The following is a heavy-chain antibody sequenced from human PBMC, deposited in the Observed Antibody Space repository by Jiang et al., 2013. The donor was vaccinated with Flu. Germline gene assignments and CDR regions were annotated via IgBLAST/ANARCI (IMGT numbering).Heavy chain of an antibody. CDR2: IYYSGST. Sequence: GLVKPSQTLSLTCTVSGGSISSGGYYWSWIRQHPGKGLEWIGYIYYSGSTYYNRPPKSRVTISVDTSKNQFSLKLSSVTAADTAVYYCARARTSETSVTGYDFWSGYPRWFDPWGQGTLVTVSS. V-gene: IGHV4-31*03. D-gene: IGHD3-3*01. J-gene: IGHJ5*02. CDR3: ARARTSETSVTGYDFWSGYPRWFDP. CDR1: GGSISSGGYY.